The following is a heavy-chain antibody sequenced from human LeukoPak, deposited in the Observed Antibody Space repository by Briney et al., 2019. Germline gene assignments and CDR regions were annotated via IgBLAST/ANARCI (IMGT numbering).Heavy chain of an antibody. V-gene: IGHV4-31*03. CDR2: IYYSGST. D-gene: IGHD3-22*01. CDR3: ARDRWDYYDSSGYEDYYYYYYMDV. Sequence: SETLSLTCTVSGGSISSGGYYWRWIRQHPGKGLEWIGYIYYSGSTYYNPSLKSRVTISVDTSKNQFSLKLSSVTAADTAVYYCARDRWDYYDSSGYEDYYYYYYMDVWGKGTTVTVSS. CDR1: GGSISSGGYY. J-gene: IGHJ6*03.